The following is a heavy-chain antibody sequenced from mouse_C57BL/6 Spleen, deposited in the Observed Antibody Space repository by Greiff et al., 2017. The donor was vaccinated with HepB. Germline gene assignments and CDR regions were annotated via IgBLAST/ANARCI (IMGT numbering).Heavy chain of an antibody. CDR3: ARAITTVVALYYYAMDY. V-gene: IGHV1-26*01. Sequence: EVQLQQSGPELVKPGASVKISCKASGYTFTDYYMNWVKQSHGKSLEWIGDINPNNGGTSYNQKFKGKATLTVDKSSSTAYIELRSLTAEDSAVYYCARAITTVVALYYYAMDYWGQGTSVTVSS. CDR2: INPNNGGT. D-gene: IGHD1-1*01. J-gene: IGHJ4*01. CDR1: GYTFTDYY.